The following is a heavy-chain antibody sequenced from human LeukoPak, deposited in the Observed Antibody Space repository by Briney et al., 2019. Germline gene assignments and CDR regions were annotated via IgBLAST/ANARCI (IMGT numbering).Heavy chain of an antibody. CDR1: GYSFTNYW. Sequence: GGXLRLSCKGSGYSFTNYWIGWVRQMPGKGLEWMGIIYPGDSDTRYSPSFQGQVTISVDKSISTAYLQWSSLKASDTAMYYCARHLVVSTRTSLHYYMDVWGKGTTVTVSS. J-gene: IGHJ6*03. CDR3: ARHLVVSTRTSLHYYMDV. V-gene: IGHV5-51*01. D-gene: IGHD2-15*01. CDR2: IYPGDSDT.